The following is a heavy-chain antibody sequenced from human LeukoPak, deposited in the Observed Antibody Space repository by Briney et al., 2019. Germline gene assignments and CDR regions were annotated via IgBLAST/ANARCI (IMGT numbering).Heavy chain of an antibody. CDR1: GYTFTSYG. V-gene: IGHV1-18*01. D-gene: IGHD1-26*01. CDR3: ARDLASSSWFSGSYYAFDY. Sequence: ASVKVSCKASGYTFTSYGISWVRQAPGQGLEWMGWISAYNGNTNYAQKLQGRVTMTTGTSTSTAYMELRSLRSDDTAVYYCARDLASSSWFSGSYYAFDYWGQGTLVTVSS. CDR2: ISAYNGNT. J-gene: IGHJ4*02.